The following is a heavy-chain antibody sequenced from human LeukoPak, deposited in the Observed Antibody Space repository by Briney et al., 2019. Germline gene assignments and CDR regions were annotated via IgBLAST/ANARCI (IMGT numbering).Heavy chain of an antibody. Sequence: SETLSLTCTVSGGSISSSSYYWGWIRQPPGKGLEWIGSIYYSGSTYYNPSLKSRVTISVDTSKNQFSLKLSSVTAADTAVYYCAREVYYDILTGYRIDAFDIWGQGTMVTVSS. V-gene: IGHV4-39*07. CDR1: GGSISSSSYY. CDR2: IYYSGST. D-gene: IGHD3-9*01. J-gene: IGHJ3*02. CDR3: AREVYYDILTGYRIDAFDI.